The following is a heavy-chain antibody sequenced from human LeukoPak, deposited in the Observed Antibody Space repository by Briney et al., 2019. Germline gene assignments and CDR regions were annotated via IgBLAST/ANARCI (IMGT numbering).Heavy chain of an antibody. CDR1: GGSISSSSYY. CDR3: ARFGPTTAMVNIYYYYGMDV. Sequence: SETLSLTCTVSGGSISSSSYYWGWIRQPPGKGLEWIGSIYYSGSTCYNPSLKSRVTISVDTSKNQFSLKLSSVTAADTAVYYCARFGPTTAMVNIYYYYGMDVWGQGTTVTVSS. D-gene: IGHD5-18*01. CDR2: IYYSGST. J-gene: IGHJ6*02. V-gene: IGHV4-39*01.